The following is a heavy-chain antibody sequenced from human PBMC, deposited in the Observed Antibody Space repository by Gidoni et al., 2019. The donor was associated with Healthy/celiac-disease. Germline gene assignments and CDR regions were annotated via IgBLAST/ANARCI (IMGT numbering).Heavy chain of an antibody. Sequence: QVQLVESGGGVVQPGRSLRLSCAASGFTFSSYGMHWVRQAPGKGLEWVAVIWYDGSNKYYADSVKGRFTISRDNSKNTLYLQMNSLRAEDTAVYYCARGIGFGELLLEPAPYFDYWGQGTLVTVSS. CDR2: IWYDGSNK. D-gene: IGHD3-10*01. CDR1: GFTFSSYG. CDR3: ARGIGFGELLLEPAPYFDY. V-gene: IGHV3-33*01. J-gene: IGHJ4*02.